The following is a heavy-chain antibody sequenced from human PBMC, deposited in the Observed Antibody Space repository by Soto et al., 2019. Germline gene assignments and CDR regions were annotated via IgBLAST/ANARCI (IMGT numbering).Heavy chain of an antibody. Sequence: ASLKVSCKASGGTFSSYAISWVRQAPGQGLEWMGGIIPIFGTANYAQKFQGRVTITADESTSTAYMELSSLRSEDTAVYYCARGSGYSSSWFRAEYFQHWGQGXLVTVSS. V-gene: IGHV1-69*13. CDR1: GGTFSSYA. CDR3: ARGSGYSSSWFRAEYFQH. J-gene: IGHJ1*01. CDR2: IIPIFGTA. D-gene: IGHD6-13*01.